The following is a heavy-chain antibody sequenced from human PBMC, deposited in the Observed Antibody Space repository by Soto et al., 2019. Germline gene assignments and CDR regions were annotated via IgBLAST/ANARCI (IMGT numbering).Heavy chain of an antibody. D-gene: IGHD3-10*01. CDR1: GFTFSDHY. J-gene: IGHJ4*02. V-gene: IGHV3-72*01. Sequence: EVQLVESGGGLVQPGGSLRLSCAASGFTFSDHYMDWVRQAPGKGLEWVGRSKNKADSYTTEYAVFVKGRLAISRVGSSTSLFLQINSLKTVDTAVYYCTVWGSGNDFGAAWGQGILVTVSS. CDR2: SKNKADSYTT. CDR3: TVWGSGNDFGAA.